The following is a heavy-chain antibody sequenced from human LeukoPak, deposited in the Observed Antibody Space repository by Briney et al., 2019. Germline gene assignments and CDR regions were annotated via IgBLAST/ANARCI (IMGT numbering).Heavy chain of an antibody. CDR3: AREGGGTTVSPWYYYYYMDV. D-gene: IGHD4-17*01. CDR2: ISSSSSYI. V-gene: IGHV3-21*01. CDR1: GFTFSSYS. J-gene: IGHJ6*03. Sequence: PGVSLRLSCAASGFTFSSYSMNWVRQAPGKGLEWVSSISSSSSYIYYADSVKGRFTISRDNAKNSLYLQMNSPRAEDTAVYYCAREGGGTTVSPWYYYYYMDVWGKGTTVTVSS.